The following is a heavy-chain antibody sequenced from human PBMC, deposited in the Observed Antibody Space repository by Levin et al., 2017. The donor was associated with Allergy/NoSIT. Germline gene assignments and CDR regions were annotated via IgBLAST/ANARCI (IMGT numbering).Heavy chain of an antibody. CDR3: AREGYGRAVAGPGDY. CDR2: IGNDGSNK. D-gene: IGHD6-19*01. Sequence: PGGSLRLSCAASGFTFSSYGMHWVRQAPGKGLEWVAVIGNDGSNKYYADSVKGRFTISRDNSKNTLYLQMNSLRAEDTAVYYCAREGYGRAVAGPGDYWGQGTLVTVSA. CDR1: GFTFSSYG. J-gene: IGHJ4*02. V-gene: IGHV3-33*01.